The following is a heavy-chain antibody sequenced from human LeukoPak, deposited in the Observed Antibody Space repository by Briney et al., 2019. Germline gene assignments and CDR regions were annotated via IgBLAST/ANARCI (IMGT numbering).Heavy chain of an antibody. J-gene: IGHJ5*01. D-gene: IGHD3-9*01. CDR1: GYTFTSYY. CDR2: INPNSGGT. CDR3: AKDDTEQLYDILSPDRGWFES. Sequence: ASVKVSCKASGYTFTSYYMHWVRQAPGQGLEWMGWINPNSGGTNYAQKFQGRVSMTRDTPTSTVYMELRSLRPKDTAVYYCAKDDTEQLYDILSPDRGWFESWGQGTLITVSS. V-gene: IGHV1-2*02.